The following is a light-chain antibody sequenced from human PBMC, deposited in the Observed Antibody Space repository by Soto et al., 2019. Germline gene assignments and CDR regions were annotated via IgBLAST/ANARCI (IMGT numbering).Light chain of an antibody. CDR2: EVS. CDR3: SLGV. Sequence: QSVLTQPPSASGSPGQSVTISCTGTSSDVGGYNYVSWYQQHPGKAPKLMIYEVSKRPSGVPDRFSGSKSGNTASLTVSGLQAEDEADYYCSLGVFGGGTKVTVL. CDR1: SSDVGGYNY. V-gene: IGLV2-8*01. J-gene: IGLJ2*01.